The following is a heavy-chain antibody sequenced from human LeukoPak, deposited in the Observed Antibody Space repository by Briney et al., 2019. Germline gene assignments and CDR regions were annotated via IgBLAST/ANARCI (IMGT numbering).Heavy chain of an antibody. CDR1: GYTFTSYY. Sequence: ASVNVSCKASGYTFTSYYMHWVRQAPGQGLEWMGIINPSGGSTSYAQKFQGRVTMTRDTSTSTVYMELSSLRSEDTAVYYCARAVMEDYFDYWGQGTLVTVSS. J-gene: IGHJ4*02. D-gene: IGHD3-16*01. CDR3: ARAVMEDYFDY. V-gene: IGHV1-46*01. CDR2: INPSGGST.